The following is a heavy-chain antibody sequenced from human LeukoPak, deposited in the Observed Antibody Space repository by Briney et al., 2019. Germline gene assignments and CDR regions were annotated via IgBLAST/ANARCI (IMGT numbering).Heavy chain of an antibody. J-gene: IGHJ4*02. Sequence: GGSLRLSCAASGFSFSSYGMHWVRQAPGKGLEWVALIWSDGINKYYADSVKGRLTISRDNSKNTLYLQMNSLRAEDTAVYYCARDNFRYCSSTSCYAFDYWGQGTLVTVSS. V-gene: IGHV3-33*01. D-gene: IGHD2-2*01. CDR3: ARDNFRYCSSTSCYAFDY. CDR2: IWSDGINK. CDR1: GFSFSSYG.